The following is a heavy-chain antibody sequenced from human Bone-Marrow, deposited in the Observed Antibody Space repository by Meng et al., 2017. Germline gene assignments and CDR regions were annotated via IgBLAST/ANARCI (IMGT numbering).Heavy chain of an antibody. CDR2: IYWDDDK. Sequence: SGPTLVKPTQTLTLTCTFSGFSLRTGGVGVGWIRQPPGKALEWVALIYWDDDKRYSPSLKNRLTITKDTSKNQVVLTLTDVDPADTATYYCAYEGRPYCSGGSCYAFDYWGQGTLVTVSS. CDR1: GFSLRTGGVG. J-gene: IGHJ4*02. CDR3: AYEGRPYCSGGSCYAFDY. D-gene: IGHD2-15*01. V-gene: IGHV2-5*02.